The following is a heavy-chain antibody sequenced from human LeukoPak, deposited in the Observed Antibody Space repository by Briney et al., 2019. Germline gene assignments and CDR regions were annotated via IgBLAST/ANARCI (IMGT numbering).Heavy chain of an antibody. J-gene: IGHJ4*02. CDR1: GFTFSSYG. CDR2: ISYDGSNK. V-gene: IGHV3-30*19. CDR3: ARGSGGLDY. Sequence: GGSLRLSCAASGFTFSSYGMHWVRQAPGKGLEWVAVISYDGSNKYYADSVKGRVTISRDNSKNTLYLQMNSPRPEDTAVYYCARGSGGLDYWGQGTLVTVSS. D-gene: IGHD2-15*01.